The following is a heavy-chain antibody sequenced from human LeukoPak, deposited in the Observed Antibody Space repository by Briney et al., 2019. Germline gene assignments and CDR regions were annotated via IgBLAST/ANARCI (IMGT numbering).Heavy chain of an antibody. Sequence: ASVTVSCKASGYTFTSYYMHRVRQAPGQGLEWMGIINPSGGSTSYAQKFQGRVTMSRDTSTSTVYMGLRSLRSEHTAVYYCARVVSSGWYYFDYWGEGTLVTVSS. J-gene: IGHJ4*02. CDR3: ARVVSSGWYYFDY. V-gene: IGHV1-46*01. CDR1: GYTFTSYY. D-gene: IGHD6-19*01. CDR2: INPSGGST.